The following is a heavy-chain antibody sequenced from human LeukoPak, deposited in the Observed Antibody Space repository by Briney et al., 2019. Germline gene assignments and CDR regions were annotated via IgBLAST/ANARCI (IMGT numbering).Heavy chain of an antibody. D-gene: IGHD6-13*01. CDR1: GGTFSSYA. CDR3: ARGETAAYPSYYYMDV. J-gene: IGHJ6*03. CDR2: IIPIFGTA. V-gene: IGHV1-69*01. Sequence: SVKVSCKAAGGTFSSYAISWVRQGPGQGLEWVGGIIPIFGTANYAQKFQGRVTITADESTSTAYMELSSLRSEDTAVYYCARGETAAYPSYYYMDVWGKGTTVTISS.